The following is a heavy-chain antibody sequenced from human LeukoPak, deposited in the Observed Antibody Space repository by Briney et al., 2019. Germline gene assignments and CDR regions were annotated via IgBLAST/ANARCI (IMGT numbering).Heavy chain of an antibody. CDR3: ARNRAARKGTFDY. J-gene: IGHJ4*02. CDR2: ISSSSSYI. CDR1: GFTFSSYS. D-gene: IGHD6-6*01. V-gene: IGHV3-21*01. Sequence: PGGSLRLSCAASGFTFSSYSMNWVRQAPGKGLEWVSSISSSSSYIYYADSVKGRFTISRDNAKNSLYLQMNSLRAEDTAVYYCARNRAARKGTFDYWGQGTLVTASS.